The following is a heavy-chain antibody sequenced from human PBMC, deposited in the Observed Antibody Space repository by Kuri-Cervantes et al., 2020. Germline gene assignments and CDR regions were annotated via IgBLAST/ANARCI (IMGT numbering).Heavy chain of an antibody. D-gene: IGHD6-13*01. J-gene: IGHJ3*02. Sequence: GGSLRLSCAASGFTFSSYAMHWVRQAPGKGLEWVAVISYDGSNKYYADSVKGRFTISRDNSKNTLYLQMNSLRAEDTAVYYCAKDSQTVAAADAFDIWGQGTMVTVSS. CDR1: GFTFSSYA. CDR3: AKDSQTVAAADAFDI. V-gene: IGHV3-30-3*01. CDR2: ISYDGSNK.